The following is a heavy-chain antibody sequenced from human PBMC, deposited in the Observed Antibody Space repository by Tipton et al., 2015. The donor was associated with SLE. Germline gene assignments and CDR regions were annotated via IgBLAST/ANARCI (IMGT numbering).Heavy chain of an antibody. D-gene: IGHD6-19*01. V-gene: IGHV4-59*01. CDR1: GGSISSYY. CDR3: AREEYSSGWTEVHWFDP. J-gene: IGHJ5*02. CDR2: IYYSGST. Sequence: TLSLTCTVSGGSISSYYWSWIRQPPGKGLEWIGYIYYSGSTNYNPPRKSRVTISVDTSKNQFSLKLSSATAADTAVYYCAREEYSSGWTEVHWFDPWGQGTLVTVSS.